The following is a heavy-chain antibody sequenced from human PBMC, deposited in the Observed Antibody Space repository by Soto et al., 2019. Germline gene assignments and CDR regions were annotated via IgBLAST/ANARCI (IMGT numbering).Heavy chain of an antibody. J-gene: IGHJ6*01. D-gene: IGHD2-8*02. CDR2: ISGSDDSR. Sequence: EVQLLESGGGLVQPGGSLRPSCPAPGFTFNNFAMTWFRQAPGRGLEWVSTISGSDDSRYYEDSVKGRLTISRDNSKNALYLQMSSLRAEDTALYYCVKDWTGDTCPCMDVWGQGTTVTVSS. CDR3: VKDWTGDTCPCMDV. CDR1: GFTFNNFA. V-gene: IGHV3-23*01.